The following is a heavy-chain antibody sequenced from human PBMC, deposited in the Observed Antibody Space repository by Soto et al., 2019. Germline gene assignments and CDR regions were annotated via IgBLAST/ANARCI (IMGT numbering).Heavy chain of an antibody. J-gene: IGHJ6*02. V-gene: IGHV1-18*01. CDR3: ARDLRYYGSGSYYNPINYYYGMDV. CDR1: GYTFTSYG. Sequence: ASVKVCCKASGYTFTSYGISWVRQAPGQGLAWMGWISAYNGNTNYAQKLQGRVTMTTDTSTSTAYMELRSLRSDDTAVYYCARDLRYYGSGSYYNPINYYYGMDVWGQGTTVTVSS. CDR2: ISAYNGNT. D-gene: IGHD3-10*01.